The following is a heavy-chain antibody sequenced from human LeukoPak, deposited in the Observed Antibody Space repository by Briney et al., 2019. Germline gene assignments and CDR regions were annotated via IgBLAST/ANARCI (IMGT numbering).Heavy chain of an antibody. CDR2: INPISGGT. D-gene: IGHD3-22*01. V-gene: IGHV1-2*02. CDR1: GYTFTGYY. CDR3: ARDYYDSSGYYYYYYYYTDV. J-gene: IGHJ6*03. Sequence: ASVKVSCKASGYTFTGYYMHWVRQAPGQGLEWMGWINPISGGTNYAQKFQGRVTMTRDTSISTAYMELSRLRSDDTAVYYCARDYYDSSGYYYYYYYYTDVWGKGTTVTVSS.